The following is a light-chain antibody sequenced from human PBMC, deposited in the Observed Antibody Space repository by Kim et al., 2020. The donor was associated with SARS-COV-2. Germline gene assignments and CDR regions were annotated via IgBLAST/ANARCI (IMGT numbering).Light chain of an antibody. J-gene: IGKJ3*01. Sequence: ETVLTQSPGTLSLSPGERATLSCRASQTIDSDYLVWYQQKPDQTPRLLIHGASNRATGIPDRFSGSGSGTDFTLTISRLEPEDFAVYFCRQDDNTEGRFTFGPGTKVDIK. CDR2: GAS. CDR3: RQDDNTEGRFT. V-gene: IGKV3-20*01. CDR1: QTIDSDY.